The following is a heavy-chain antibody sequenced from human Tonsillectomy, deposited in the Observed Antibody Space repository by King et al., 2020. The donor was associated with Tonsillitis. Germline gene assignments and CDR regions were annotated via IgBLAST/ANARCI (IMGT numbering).Heavy chain of an antibody. J-gene: IGHJ4*02. V-gene: IGHV4-38-2*02. CDR3: ARERSGVTCDF. CDR1: GYSISSGYY. Sequence: QLQESGPGLVKPSETLSLTCTVSGYSISSGYYWDWIRQPPGKGLEWIGGIHHSGSTYYNPSLKSRVTISVDTSNNHFSLKLSSVTAADTALYFCARERSGVTCDFWGQGTLVTVSS. D-gene: IGHD2-21*02. CDR2: IHHSGST.